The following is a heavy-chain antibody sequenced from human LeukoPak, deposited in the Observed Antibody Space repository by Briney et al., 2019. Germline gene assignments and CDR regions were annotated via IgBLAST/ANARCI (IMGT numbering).Heavy chain of an antibody. Sequence: ASVKVSCKASGYTFTNNDIHWVRQATGQGLEWMGWMHPNSDDTGYAQKFQGRVTMTRNTSISTAYMELSSLRPDDTAVYYCARDHILEWLSIDYWGQGTLVTVSS. CDR3: ARDHILEWLSIDY. V-gene: IGHV1-8*01. CDR1: GYTFTNND. D-gene: IGHD3-3*01. J-gene: IGHJ4*02. CDR2: MHPNSDDT.